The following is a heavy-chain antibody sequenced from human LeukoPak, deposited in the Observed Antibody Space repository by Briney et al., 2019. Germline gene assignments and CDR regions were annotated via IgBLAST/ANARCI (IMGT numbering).Heavy chain of an antibody. D-gene: IGHD6-13*01. Sequence: ASVKVSCKASGYTFTGYYMHWVRQAPGQGLEWMGWISAYNGNTNYAQKLQGRVTMTTDTSTSTAYMELRSLRSDDTAVYYCAREDFGSSWYYWGQGTLVTVSS. V-gene: IGHV1-18*04. J-gene: IGHJ4*02. CDR1: GYTFTGYY. CDR3: AREDFGSSWYY. CDR2: ISAYNGNT.